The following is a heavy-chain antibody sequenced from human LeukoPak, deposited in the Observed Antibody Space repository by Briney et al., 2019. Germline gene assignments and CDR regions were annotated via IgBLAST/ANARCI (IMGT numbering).Heavy chain of an antibody. Sequence: GGSLRLSCAASGFTFSTYTMNWVRQAPGKGLEWVSSISTSSTYIYYADSVKGRFTISRDNAKNSLYLQMNSLRADDTAVYYCARDRENYYDSSGYDAFDIWGQGTMVTVSS. CDR1: GFTFSTYT. V-gene: IGHV3-21*01. D-gene: IGHD3-22*01. J-gene: IGHJ3*02. CDR2: ISTSSTYI. CDR3: ARDRENYYDSSGYDAFDI.